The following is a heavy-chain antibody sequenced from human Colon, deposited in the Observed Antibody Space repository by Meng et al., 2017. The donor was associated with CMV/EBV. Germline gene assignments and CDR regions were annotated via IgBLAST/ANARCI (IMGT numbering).Heavy chain of an antibody. CDR1: FTFTDYY. J-gene: IGHJ5*02. CDR2: ISNNGEGP. Sequence: FTFTDYYISWIRLAPGKGLEWVSQISNNGEGPYYADSVKGRFISSRDNARNSVHLQMNGLRAEDTAVYYCAATPITIYGVIAGWFDPWGQGTLVTVSS. V-gene: IGHV3-11*01. CDR3: AATPITIYGVIAGWFDP. D-gene: IGHD3-3*01.